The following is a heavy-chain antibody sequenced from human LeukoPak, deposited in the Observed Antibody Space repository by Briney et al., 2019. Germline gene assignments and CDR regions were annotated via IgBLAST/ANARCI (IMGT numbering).Heavy chain of an antibody. J-gene: IGHJ4*02. CDR3: ARHRGPSLHSSGYFDY. CDR1: GFPFSGYA. D-gene: IGHD3-22*01. CDR2: MSHDGTNK. Sequence: GGSLRLSCAASGFPFSGYAMHWVRQAPGKGLEWVAVMSHDGTNKHYADSVKGRFTISRDNSKNTLYLQMDSLRTEDTAVYYCARHRGPSLHSSGYFDYWGQGTLVTVSS. V-gene: IGHV3-30-3*01.